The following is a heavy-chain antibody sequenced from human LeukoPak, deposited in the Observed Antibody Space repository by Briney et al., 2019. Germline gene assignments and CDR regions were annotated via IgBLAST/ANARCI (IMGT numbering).Heavy chain of an antibody. V-gene: IGHV4-59*01. CDR2: IYYSGST. J-gene: IGHJ4*02. CDR1: GGSISSYY. Sequence: ASETLSLTCTVSGGSISSYYWSWIRQPPGKGLEWIGYIYYSGSTNYNPSLKSRVTISVDTSKNQFSLKLSSVTAADTAVYYCARSTLPEGVVVVAATPEPFFDYWGQGTLVTVSS. D-gene: IGHD2-15*01. CDR3: ARSTLPEGVVVVAATPEPFFDY.